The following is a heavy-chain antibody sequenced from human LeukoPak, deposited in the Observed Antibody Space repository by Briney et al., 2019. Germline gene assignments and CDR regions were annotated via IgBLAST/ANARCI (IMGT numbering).Heavy chain of an antibody. CDR3: ARVRRGIGATGKSLAYFDY. CDR2: IYYSGST. J-gene: IGHJ4*02. D-gene: IGHD6-13*01. V-gene: IGHV4-31*03. Sequence: PSETLSLTCTVSGGSISSGGYYWSWIRQHPGKGLEWIGYIYYSGSTYYNPSLKSRVTISVDTPKNQFSLKLSSVTAADTAVYYCARVRRGIGATGKSLAYFDYWGQGTLVTVSS. CDR1: GGSISSGGYY.